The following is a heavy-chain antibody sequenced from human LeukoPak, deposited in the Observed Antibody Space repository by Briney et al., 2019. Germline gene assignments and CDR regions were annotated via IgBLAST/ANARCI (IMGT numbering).Heavy chain of an antibody. CDR2: IYPGDSDT. V-gene: IGHV5-51*01. Sequence: GESLQISCKGSGYSFTSYWIGWVRPMPGKGLEWMGIIYPGDSDTRYSPSFQGQVTISADKSISTAYLQWSSLKASDTAMYYCARLVVGVAAAGGNNWFDPWGQGTLVTVSS. CDR3: ARLVVGVAAAGGNNWFDP. J-gene: IGHJ5*02. CDR1: GYSFTSYW. D-gene: IGHD6-13*01.